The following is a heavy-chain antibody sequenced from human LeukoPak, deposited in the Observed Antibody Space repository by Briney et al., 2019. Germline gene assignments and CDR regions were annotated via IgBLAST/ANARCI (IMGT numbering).Heavy chain of an antibody. V-gene: IGHV4-34*01. J-gene: IGHJ4*02. Sequence: SETLSLTCAVYGGSFSGYYWSWIRQPPGKGLEWIGEINHSGSTNYNPSLKSRVTISVDTSKNQFSLRLSFVTAADTAVYYCARHERGYYFDYWGQGTLVTVSS. CDR1: GGSFSGYY. D-gene: IGHD3-16*01. CDR3: ARHERGYYFDY. CDR2: INHSGST.